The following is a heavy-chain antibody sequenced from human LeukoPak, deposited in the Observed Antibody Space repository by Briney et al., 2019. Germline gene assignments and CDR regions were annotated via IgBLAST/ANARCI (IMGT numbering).Heavy chain of an antibody. CDR3: ARKTATQNFDS. J-gene: IGHJ4*02. CDR1: GLTFSNYA. V-gene: IGHV3-23*01. Sequence: GGSLRLSCAASGLTFSNYAMTWVRQAPGRGPEWVSIIGISDNTYYADSVKGRFTISRDSSKNTLYLQMNSLRAEDTALYYCARKTATQNFDSWGQGTLVTVSS. CDR2: IIGISDNT. D-gene: IGHD2-21*02.